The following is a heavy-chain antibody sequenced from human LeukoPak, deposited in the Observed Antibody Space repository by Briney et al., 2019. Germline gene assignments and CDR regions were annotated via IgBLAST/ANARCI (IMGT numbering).Heavy chain of an antibody. Sequence: GGSLRLSCAASGFTFDDYAMHWVRQAPGKGLEWVSGISWNSGSIGYADSVKGRFTISRDNAKNSLYLQMNSLRAEDTALYYCAKDGQWELHEGYFDYWGQGTLVTVSS. J-gene: IGHJ4*02. CDR1: GFTFDDYA. D-gene: IGHD1-26*01. V-gene: IGHV3-9*01. CDR2: ISWNSGSI. CDR3: AKDGQWELHEGYFDY.